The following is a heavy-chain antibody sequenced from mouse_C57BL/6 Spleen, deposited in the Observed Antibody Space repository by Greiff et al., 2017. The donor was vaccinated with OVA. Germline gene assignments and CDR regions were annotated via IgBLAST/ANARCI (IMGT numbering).Heavy chain of an antibody. V-gene: IGHV7-3*01. CDR2: IRNKANGYTT. D-gene: IGHD2-1*01. J-gene: IGHJ4*01. CDR3: ARYNYCNYVDAMDD. Sequence: EVKLMESGGGLVQPGGSLSLSCAASGFTFTDYYMSWVRQPPGKALEWLGFIRNKANGYTTEYSASVKGRFTITRDNSQSILYLQMNALRAEDSATYYCARYNYCNYVDAMDDWGQGTSVTVSS. CDR1: GFTFTDYY.